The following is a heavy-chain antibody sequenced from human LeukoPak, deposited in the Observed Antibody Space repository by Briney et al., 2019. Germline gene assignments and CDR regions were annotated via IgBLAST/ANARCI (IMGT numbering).Heavy chain of an antibody. J-gene: IGHJ6*02. D-gene: IGHD6-13*01. CDR3: AREYYSSSWYGMDV. V-gene: IGHV3-48*04. CDR2: ISSSSSTI. CDR1: GFTFSHYG. Sequence: HPGGSLRLSCAASGFTFSHYGMQWVRQAPGKGLEWVSYISSSSSTIYHADSVKGRFTISRDNAKDSLDLQMNSLRAEDTAVYYCAREYYSSSWYGMDVWGQGTTVTVSS.